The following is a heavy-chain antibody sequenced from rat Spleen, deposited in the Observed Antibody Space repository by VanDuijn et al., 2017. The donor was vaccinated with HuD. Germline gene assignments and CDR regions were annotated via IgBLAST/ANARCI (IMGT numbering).Heavy chain of an antibody. CDR2: LSTSGGSP. V-gene: IGHV5-46*01. D-gene: IGHD1-1*01. CDR3: TRGGYYSEGYFDY. J-gene: IGHJ2*01. Sequence: EVQLVESGGGLVQPGRSMKLSCAASGFTFSSFPMAWVRQAPTKGLEWVATLSTSGGSPYYRVSVKGRFTISRDNAKSTLYLQMNSLRSEDTATYYCTRGGYYSEGYFDYWGQGVMVTVSS. CDR1: GFTFSSFP.